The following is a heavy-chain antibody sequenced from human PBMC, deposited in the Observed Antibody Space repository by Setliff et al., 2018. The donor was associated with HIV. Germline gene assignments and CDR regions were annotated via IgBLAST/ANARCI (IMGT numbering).Heavy chain of an antibody. Sequence: GGSLRLSCAASGFRFSDAWMTWVRQAPGKGLEWVGRIKSNIDGGTRDYAAPVKGRFTISRDDSKNTVYLQMNSLKSEDSALYYCTTGGADWGQGTRVTVSS. CDR1: GFRFSDAW. CDR2: IKSNIDGGTR. D-gene: IGHD3-16*01. V-gene: IGHV3-15*01. CDR3: TTGGAD. J-gene: IGHJ4*02.